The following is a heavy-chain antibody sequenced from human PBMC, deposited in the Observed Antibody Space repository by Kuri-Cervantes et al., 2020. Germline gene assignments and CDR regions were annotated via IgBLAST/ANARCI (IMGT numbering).Heavy chain of an antibody. Sequence: SCAVSGGSISSSNWWSWVRQPPGKGLEWIGEIYHSGSTNYNPSLKSRVTISVDKSKNQFSLKLSSVTAADTAVYYCARRKAEYSYGDQDNWFDPWGQGTLVTVSS. V-gene: IGHV4-4*02. CDR1: GGSISSSNW. D-gene: IGHD5-18*01. CDR3: ARRKAEYSYGDQDNWFDP. CDR2: IYHSGST. J-gene: IGHJ5*02.